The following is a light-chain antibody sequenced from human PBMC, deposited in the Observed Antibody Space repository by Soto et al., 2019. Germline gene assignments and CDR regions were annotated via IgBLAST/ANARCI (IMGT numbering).Light chain of an antibody. Sequence: EIVLTQSPGTLSLSPGERATLSCRASQNVRSNYLAWYQQKPGQAPRLLVYGASSRATGIPDRFSGSGSGTDFTLTISRLEPQDFAVYYCQHSSSSPLTFGGGTKVEIK. J-gene: IGKJ4*01. V-gene: IGKV3-20*01. CDR3: QHSSSSPLT. CDR1: QNVRSNY. CDR2: GAS.